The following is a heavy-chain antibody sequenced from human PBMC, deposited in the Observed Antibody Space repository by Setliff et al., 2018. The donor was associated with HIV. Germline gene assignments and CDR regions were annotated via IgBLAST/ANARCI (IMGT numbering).Heavy chain of an antibody. D-gene: IGHD1-1*01. Sequence: SSETLSLTCTVSGGPVTSSSYFWGWVRQPPGKGLEWIGSIYHSGTIYYSPSLKSRVTMSVDTSKNQFSLRLSSVTAADTAVYYCARRPPLTTGREYYFDFWGQGTLITVSS. CDR1: GGPVTSSSYF. J-gene: IGHJ4*02. CDR2: IYHSGTI. CDR3: ARRPPLTTGREYYFDF. V-gene: IGHV4-39*01.